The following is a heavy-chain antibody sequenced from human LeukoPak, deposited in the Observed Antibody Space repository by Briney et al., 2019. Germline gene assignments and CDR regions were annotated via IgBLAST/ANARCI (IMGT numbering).Heavy chain of an antibody. D-gene: IGHD2-2*01. CDR1: GYTFSSYG. CDR2: IRYDGSNK. V-gene: IGHV3-30*02. J-gene: IGHJ4*02. CDR3: ANVGDKIVVVPAAPHDY. Sequence: PGGSLRLSCAASGYTFSSYGMHWVRQAPGKGLEWVAFIRYDGSNKYYADSVKGRFTISRDNSKNTLYLQMNSLRAEDTAVYCCANVGDKIVVVPAAPHDYWGQGTLVTVSS.